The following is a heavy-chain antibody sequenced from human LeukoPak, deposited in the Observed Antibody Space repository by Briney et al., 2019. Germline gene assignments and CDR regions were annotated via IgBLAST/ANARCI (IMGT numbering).Heavy chain of an antibody. Sequence: SETLSLTCTVSGGSISSYYWSWIRQPPGKGLEWIGYIYYSGSTNYNPSLKSRVTISVDTSKNQFSQKLSSVTAADTAVYYCARGSGGYNLDYWGQGTLVTVSS. J-gene: IGHJ4*02. CDR3: ARGSGGYNLDY. CDR2: IYYSGST. D-gene: IGHD5-24*01. CDR1: GGSISSYY. V-gene: IGHV4-59*01.